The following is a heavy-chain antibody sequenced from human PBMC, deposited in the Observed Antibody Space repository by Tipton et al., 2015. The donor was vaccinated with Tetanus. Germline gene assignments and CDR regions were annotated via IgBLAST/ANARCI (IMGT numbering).Heavy chain of an antibody. Sequence: LRLSCTVSGGSLSRGGYYWTWIRQNPGRGLEWIGDIYFSGSTYYNPSLKSRVTISVDTSKNQFSLRLNSMTAADTAVYYCARDQARGARGWNYFDSWGQGTLVTVSS. CDR1: GGSLSRGGYY. D-gene: IGHD6-6*01. CDR3: ARDQARGARGWNYFDS. V-gene: IGHV4-31*03. CDR2: IYFSGST. J-gene: IGHJ4*02.